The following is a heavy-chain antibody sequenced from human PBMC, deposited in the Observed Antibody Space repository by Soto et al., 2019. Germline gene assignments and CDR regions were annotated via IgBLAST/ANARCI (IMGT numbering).Heavy chain of an antibody. V-gene: IGHV3-23*01. CDR2: IDRRGEYT. CDR3: AKLGVRTTTVNIDAFDI. J-gene: IGHJ3*02. CDR1: GFPFSDNT. Sequence: EVQLLESGGGLVQPGGSLRLSCAVSGFPFSDNTMSWVRQAPGRGLEWVSPIDRRGEYTYYADSVKGRFLISRDDSKNMVYLQMDSLRAEDTAVYFCAKLGVRTTTVNIDAFDIWGQGTLVTVSS. D-gene: IGHD3-10*01.